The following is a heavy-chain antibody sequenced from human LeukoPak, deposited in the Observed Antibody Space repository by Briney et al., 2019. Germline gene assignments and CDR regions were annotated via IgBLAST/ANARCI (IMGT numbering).Heavy chain of an antibody. D-gene: IGHD1-26*01. CDR2: ISGSGGST. CDR3: VRDLGGRSGH. J-gene: IGHJ4*02. CDR1: GFTFSSYA. V-gene: IGHV3-23*01. Sequence: GGSLRLSCAASGFTFSSYAMSWVRQAPGKGLEWVSAISGSGGSTYYADSVKGRSTIFRDNAKNTLYLQMNSLRAEDTAVYYCVRDLGGRSGHWGQGTLVTVSS.